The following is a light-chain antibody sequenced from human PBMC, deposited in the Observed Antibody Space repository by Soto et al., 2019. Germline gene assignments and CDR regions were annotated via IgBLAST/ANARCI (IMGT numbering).Light chain of an antibody. CDR2: EVS. CDR3: SSYTSSCTYV. CDR1: SRDVGNYKY. J-gene: IGLJ1*01. Sequence: QSLLTQPASVSGSPGHSITISCTGTSRDVGNYKYVSWYQQHPGKAPKLMIYEVSNRPSGVSNRFSGSKSGNTASLTISGRQAEDETDYYFSSYTSSCTYVFGTWTKVTV. V-gene: IGLV2-14*01.